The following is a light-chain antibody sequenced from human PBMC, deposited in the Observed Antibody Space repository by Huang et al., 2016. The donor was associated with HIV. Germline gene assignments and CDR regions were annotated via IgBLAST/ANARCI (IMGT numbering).Light chain of an antibody. CDR1: QNISDY. V-gene: IGKV1-39*01. Sequence: DIQMTQSPSSLSASVGDRVTISCRASQNISDYLNWYQYKPGTAPKLLIFVASSLQSGVPSMFSVRGSGTYFTLTISSLHPEDFAIYYCQQSYRSPPFTFGPGTEVDIK. J-gene: IGKJ3*01. CDR3: QQSYRSPPFT. CDR2: VAS.